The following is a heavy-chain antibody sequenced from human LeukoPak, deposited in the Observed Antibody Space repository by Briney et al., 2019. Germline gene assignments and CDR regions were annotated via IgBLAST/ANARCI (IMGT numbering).Heavy chain of an antibody. J-gene: IGHJ4*02. Sequence: ASVKVSCKASGYTFTSYYMHWVRQAPGQGLEWMGIINPSGGSTSYAQKFQGRVTMTRDMSTSTVYKELSSLRSEDTAVYYCARDRIQLWLSSLVGYFDYWGQGTLVTVSS. V-gene: IGHV1-46*01. CDR3: ARDRIQLWLSSLVGYFDY. D-gene: IGHD5-18*01. CDR1: GYTFTSYY. CDR2: INPSGGST.